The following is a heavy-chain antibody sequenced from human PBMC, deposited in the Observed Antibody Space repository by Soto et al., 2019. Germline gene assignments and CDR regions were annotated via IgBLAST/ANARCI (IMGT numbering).Heavy chain of an antibody. J-gene: IGHJ5*02. CDR1: GLTLSTSS. V-gene: IGHV3-48*01. Sequence: EVQLVESGGMVVQPGRSLRLSCAASGLTLSTSSMNWVRQAPGKGLEWISYIRRHASVTAYADSVKGRFTISRDSAKNSLYLQMDRLRVEDAAVYYCGQVAVSRDYTVDRWGQGTLVTVSS. D-gene: IGHD3-16*01. CDR3: GQVAVSRDYTVDR. CDR2: IRRHASVT.